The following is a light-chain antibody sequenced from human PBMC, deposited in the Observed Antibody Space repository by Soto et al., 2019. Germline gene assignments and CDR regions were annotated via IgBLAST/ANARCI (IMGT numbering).Light chain of an antibody. CDR2: GAS. V-gene: IGKV3-20*01. CDR1: QTVSSSN. J-gene: IGKJ4*01. Sequence: EIVLTQSPGTLSLSPGERATLSCMASQTVSSSNLAWYKQKPGQAPRLLIYGASNRATGIPDRFSGSGSGTDFTFTISSLQPEDIATYYCQQYDNLPLTFGGGTKVDI. CDR3: QQYDNLPLT.